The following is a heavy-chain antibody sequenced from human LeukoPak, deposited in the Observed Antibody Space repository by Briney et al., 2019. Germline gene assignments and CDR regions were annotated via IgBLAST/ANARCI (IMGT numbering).Heavy chain of an antibody. V-gene: IGHV4-39*01. D-gene: IGHD3-22*01. Sequence: PSETLSLTCTVSGGSISSSSYYWGWIRQPPGKGLEWIASIYYSGSTYYNPSLKSRVTISVDTSKNQFSLKLSSVTAADTAVYYCARHGPITMIVQGWFDPWGQGTLVTVSS. J-gene: IGHJ5*02. CDR1: GGSISSSSYY. CDR2: IYYSGST. CDR3: ARHGPITMIVQGWFDP.